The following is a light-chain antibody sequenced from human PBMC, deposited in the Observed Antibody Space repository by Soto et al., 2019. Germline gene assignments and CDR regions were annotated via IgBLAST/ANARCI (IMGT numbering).Light chain of an antibody. J-gene: IGKJ3*01. CDR3: QQFGDSLT. Sequence: EIVLTQSPATLSVSPGERATLSCRASQSISSSYLAWQQQKRGQARRLLIYAASSRATSLPDRFSGSGSGTDFTLTISRLAPEDFAVYYCQQFGDSLTFGPGTKVDIK. CDR2: AAS. CDR1: QSISSSY. V-gene: IGKV3-20*01.